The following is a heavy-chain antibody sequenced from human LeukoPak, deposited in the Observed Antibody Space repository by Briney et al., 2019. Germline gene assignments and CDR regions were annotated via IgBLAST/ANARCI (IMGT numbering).Heavy chain of an antibody. CDR2: ISYDGSNK. J-gene: IGHJ4*02. Sequence: GGSLRLSCAASGFTFSSDAMHWVRQAPGKGLEWVAVISYDGSNKYYADSVKGRFTISRDNSKNTLYLQMNSLRAEDTAVYYCARDQVAALGVLGYWGQGTLVTVSS. D-gene: IGHD6-19*01. CDR3: ARDQVAALGVLGY. V-gene: IGHV3-30*04. CDR1: GFTFSSDA.